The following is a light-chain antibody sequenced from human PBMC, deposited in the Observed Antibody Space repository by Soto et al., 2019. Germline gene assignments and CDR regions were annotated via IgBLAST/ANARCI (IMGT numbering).Light chain of an antibody. J-gene: IGLJ1*01. CDR1: SSDVGGYNY. CDR3: SSYVGSNNLYV. Sequence: QSALTQPPSASGSPGQSVTISCTGTSSDVGGYNYVSWYQQHPGKAPKLIIYEVSKRPSGVPDRFSGSKSGNTASLTVSGLQAEDEADYYCSSYVGSNNLYVFGPGTRSPS. CDR2: EVS. V-gene: IGLV2-8*01.